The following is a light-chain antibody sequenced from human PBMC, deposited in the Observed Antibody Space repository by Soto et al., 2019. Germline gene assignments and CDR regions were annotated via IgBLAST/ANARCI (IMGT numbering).Light chain of an antibody. Sequence: QSVLTQPASVSGSPGQSITIPCTGTNSDVGAYKYVSWYQQHPGTAPKLIIYDVSDRPSGVSSRFAGSKSGNTASLTISGLQAEDEADYYCSSLTTSSTLLFGGGTKVTVL. J-gene: IGLJ2*01. V-gene: IGLV2-14*03. CDR3: SSLTTSSTLL. CDR2: DVS. CDR1: NSDVGAYKY.